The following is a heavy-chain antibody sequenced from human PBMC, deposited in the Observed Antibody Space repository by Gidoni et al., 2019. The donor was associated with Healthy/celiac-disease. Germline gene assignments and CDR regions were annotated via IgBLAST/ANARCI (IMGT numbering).Heavy chain of an antibody. D-gene: IGHD3-22*01. V-gene: IGHV3-23*01. Sequence: EVKLLEAGGGLVQAGGALRISWAASGFTVSSYAMSWVRQAPGKGLECVSAISGSGGSTYYADSVQGRFTISRDNSKTTLYLQMNSLRAEDTAVYYCAKDRGITMIVVVDYWGQGTLVTVSS. CDR2: ISGSGGST. J-gene: IGHJ4*02. CDR3: AKDRGITMIVVVDY. CDR1: GFTVSSYA.